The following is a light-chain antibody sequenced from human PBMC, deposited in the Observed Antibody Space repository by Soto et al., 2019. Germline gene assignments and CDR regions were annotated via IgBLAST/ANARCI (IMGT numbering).Light chain of an antibody. CDR1: QSSNSW. Sequence: EIQMTQSPSTLSPSVGDRVTITCRASQSSNSWLAWYQQKPGKGPKLLIYDASNLGTVVPSRFSGSRSGTEFTLTILSRQHDDFGTYYCQQYESYLYTFGQGTQLEIK. J-gene: IGKJ2*01. CDR2: DAS. V-gene: IGKV1-5*01. CDR3: QQYESYLYT.